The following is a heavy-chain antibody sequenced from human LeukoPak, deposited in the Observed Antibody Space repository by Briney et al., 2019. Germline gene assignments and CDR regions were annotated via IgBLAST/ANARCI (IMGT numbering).Heavy chain of an antibody. V-gene: IGHV3-53*01. J-gene: IGHJ4*02. CDR1: GFPAISNY. CDR3: AGGFVY. Sequence: GGPLNLPCAPPGFPAISNYLSWVRQAPGKGLEWVSVIYSGGSTYYADSVKGRFTISRDNSKNTLYLQMNSLRAEDTAVYYCAGGFVYWGQGTLVTVSS. D-gene: IGHD5-12*01. CDR2: IYSGGST.